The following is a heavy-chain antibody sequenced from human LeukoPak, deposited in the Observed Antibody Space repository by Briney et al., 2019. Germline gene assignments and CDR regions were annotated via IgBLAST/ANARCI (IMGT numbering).Heavy chain of an antibody. Sequence: ASVKVSCKASGYTFTGYYMYWVRQAPGQGLEWMGWINPNSGGTNYAQKFQGRVTMTRDTSISTAYMELSRLRSDDTAVYYCARGASGYDPPYFDYWGQGTLVTVSS. CDR1: GYTFTGYY. V-gene: IGHV1-2*02. D-gene: IGHD5-12*01. CDR2: INPNSGGT. J-gene: IGHJ4*02. CDR3: ARGASGYDPPYFDY.